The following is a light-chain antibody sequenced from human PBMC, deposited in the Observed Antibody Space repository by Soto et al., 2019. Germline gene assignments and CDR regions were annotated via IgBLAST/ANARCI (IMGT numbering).Light chain of an antibody. V-gene: IGLV1-51*01. CDR1: SSNIGKNY. Sequence: QSVLTQPPSVSAAPGQKVTISCSGSSSNIGKNYVSWYQQLPGTAPKLLIYDNNKRPSGIPDRFSGSKSGTSATLGITGLQTGDEADYYCRTWDNSLRAVVFGGGTKLTVL. CDR3: RTWDNSLRAVV. J-gene: IGLJ2*01. CDR2: DNN.